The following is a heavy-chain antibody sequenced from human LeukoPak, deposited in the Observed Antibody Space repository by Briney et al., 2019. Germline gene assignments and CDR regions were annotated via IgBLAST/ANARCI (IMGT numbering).Heavy chain of an antibody. CDR1: GFTFSSYA. Sequence: GGSLRLSCAASGFTFSSYAMHWVRQAPGKGLEWVAVISYDGSNKYYADSVKGRFTISRDNSKNTLYLQMNSLRAEDTAVYYCARDAPTGKGPIVRNYFDYWGQGTLVTVSS. V-gene: IGHV3-30-3*01. J-gene: IGHJ4*02. CDR2: ISYDGSNK. CDR3: ARDAPTGKGPIVRNYFDY. D-gene: IGHD1-26*01.